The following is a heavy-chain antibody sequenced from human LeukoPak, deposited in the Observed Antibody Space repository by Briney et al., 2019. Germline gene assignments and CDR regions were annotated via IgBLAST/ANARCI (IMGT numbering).Heavy chain of an antibody. Sequence: ASVKVSCKAPGYTFTGYYMHWVRQAPGQGLEWMGWINPNSGGTNYAQKFQGRVTMTRDTSISTAYMELSRLRSDDTAVYYCARDLVAAAVAFNWFDPWGQGTLVTVSS. CDR1: GYTFTGYY. J-gene: IGHJ5*02. V-gene: IGHV1-2*02. CDR3: ARDLVAAAVAFNWFDP. D-gene: IGHD6-13*01. CDR2: INPNSGGT.